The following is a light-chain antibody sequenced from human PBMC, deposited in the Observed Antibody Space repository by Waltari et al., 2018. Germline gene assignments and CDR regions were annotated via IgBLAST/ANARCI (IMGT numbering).Light chain of an antibody. CDR2: GTS. V-gene: IGKV3-20*01. Sequence: EIVLTQSPGTLSLSPGERATLSCRASQSVTSISLTWYQHKLGQAPRLLIYGTSSRATGIPDRFSGSGSGTDFTHTISRLEPEDFAVYYCQQYDGEVVTFGGGTKVEI. J-gene: IGKJ4*01. CDR1: QSVTSIS. CDR3: QQYDGEVVT.